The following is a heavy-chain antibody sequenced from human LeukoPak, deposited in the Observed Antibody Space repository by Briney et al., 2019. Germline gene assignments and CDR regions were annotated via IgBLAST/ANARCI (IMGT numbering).Heavy chain of an antibody. Sequence: PGGSLRLSCAVSGFTFRDYYMTWIRQAPGKGLEWVSYISTSDNTKSYADSVKGRFTISRDNAKNSLYLLMNSLRADDPAVYYCARYSGYDRIRQDYYMDVWGKGTTVTVSS. CDR2: ISTSDNTK. J-gene: IGHJ6*03. V-gene: IGHV3-11*04. D-gene: IGHD5-12*01. CDR1: GFTFRDYY. CDR3: ARYSGYDRIRQDYYMDV.